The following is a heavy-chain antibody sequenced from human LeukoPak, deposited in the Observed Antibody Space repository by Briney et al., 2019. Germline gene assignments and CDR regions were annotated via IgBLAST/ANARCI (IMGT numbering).Heavy chain of an antibody. J-gene: IGHJ4*02. CDR3: ARDRGAYSSYWVNFDY. V-gene: IGHV3-11*04. CDR2: ISSSGSTI. Sequence: GSLRLSCAASGFTFSDYYMSWIRQAPGKGLEWVSYISSSGSTIYYADSVKGRFTISRDNAKNSLFLQMNSLRAEDTAVYYRARDRGAYSSYWVNFDYWGQGTLVTVSS. D-gene: IGHD6-6*01. CDR1: GFTFSDYY.